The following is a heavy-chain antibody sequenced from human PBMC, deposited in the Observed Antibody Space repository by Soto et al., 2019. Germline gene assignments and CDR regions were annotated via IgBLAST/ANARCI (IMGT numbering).Heavy chain of an antibody. CDR1: GYTFTNYG. CDR3: ARVRQLVGYCYYYMDV. Sequence: QVQLLQSGAEVKKPGASVKVSCKASGYTFTNYGITWVRQAPGQGLEWMGWISAYNGNTHYTQRLQGRVTMTKDTSTSTAYMELRGLRSDDTAVYYCARVRQLVGYCYYYMDVWGKGTTVTVSS. CDR2: ISAYNGNT. D-gene: IGHD6-6*01. V-gene: IGHV1-18*01. J-gene: IGHJ6*03.